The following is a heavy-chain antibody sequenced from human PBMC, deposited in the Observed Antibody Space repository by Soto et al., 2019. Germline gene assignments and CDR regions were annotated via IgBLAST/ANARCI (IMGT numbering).Heavy chain of an antibody. V-gene: IGHV3-30*04. J-gene: IGHJ3*02. Sequence: GGSLRLSCAASGSTFSEYAMTWVRQAPGKGLEWVAVIGYDGSNKYYADSVKGRFTISRDNSKNTLYLQMNSLRAEDTAVYYCARDGLADAFDIWGQGTMVTVSS. CDR1: GSTFSEYA. CDR2: IGYDGSNK. CDR3: ARDGLADAFDI.